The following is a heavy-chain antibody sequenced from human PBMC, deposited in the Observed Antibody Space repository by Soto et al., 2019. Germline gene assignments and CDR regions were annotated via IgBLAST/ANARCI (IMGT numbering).Heavy chain of an antibody. CDR2: IYYSGST. J-gene: IGHJ4*02. V-gene: IGHV4-59*08. D-gene: IGHD6-19*01. CDR1: GGSISSYY. Sequence: QEQLQESGPGLVKPSKTISLTCTDYGGSISSYYCSWIRQPPGKGLEWIGYIYYSGSTNYNPSLKSRVTISVDTSKNQFSLKLSSVTAADTAVYYCARHGGYSSGWVFDYWGQGTLVTVSS. CDR3: ARHGGYSSGWVFDY.